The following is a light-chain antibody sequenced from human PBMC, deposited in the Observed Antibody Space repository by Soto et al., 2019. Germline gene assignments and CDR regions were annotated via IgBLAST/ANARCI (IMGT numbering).Light chain of an antibody. J-gene: IGLJ1*01. CDR1: NIGSKS. Sequence: SSELTQPPSVSVAPGKTARITCGGNNIGSKSVHWYQQKPGQAPVLVIYYDSDRPSGIPERFSGSNSGNTATLTISRVEAGDEADYYCQVWDSSSDHNYVFGTGTKLTVL. CDR2: YDS. CDR3: QVWDSSSDHNYV. V-gene: IGLV3-21*04.